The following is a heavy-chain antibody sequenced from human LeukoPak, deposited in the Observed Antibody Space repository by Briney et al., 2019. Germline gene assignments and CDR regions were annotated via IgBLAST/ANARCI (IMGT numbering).Heavy chain of an antibody. J-gene: IGHJ6*03. V-gene: IGHV1-46*01. Sequence: GASVKVSCKASGYTFTSYYMRWVRQAPGQGLEWMGIINPSGGSTSYAQKFQGRVTMTRDTSTSTVYMELSSLRSEDTAVYYCARGNPDYGDFMYYYYYYYMDVWGKGTTVTISS. CDR1: GYTFTSYY. CDR2: INPSGGST. CDR3: ARGNPDYGDFMYYYYYYYMDV. D-gene: IGHD4-17*01.